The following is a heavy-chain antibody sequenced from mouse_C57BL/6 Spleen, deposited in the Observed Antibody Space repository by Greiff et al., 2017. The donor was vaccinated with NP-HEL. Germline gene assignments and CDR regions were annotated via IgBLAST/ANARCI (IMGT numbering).Heavy chain of an antibody. D-gene: IGHD1-1*01. CDR3: ARKGYGSSTWFAY. CDR2: ISDGGSYT. CDR1: GFTFSSYA. V-gene: IGHV5-4*03. J-gene: IGHJ3*01. Sequence: EVKLMESGGGLVKPGGSLKLSCAASGFTFSSYAMSWVRQTPEKRLEWVATISDGGSYTYYPDNVKGRFTISRDNAKNNLYLQMSHLKSEDTAMYYCARKGYGSSTWFAYWGQGTLVTVSA.